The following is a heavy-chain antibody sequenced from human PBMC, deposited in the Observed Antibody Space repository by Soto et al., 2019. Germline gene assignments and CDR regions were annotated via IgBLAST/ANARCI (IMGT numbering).Heavy chain of an antibody. CDR3: ARAYYYDTSGFWGFDY. CDR1: GFTFDTYW. Sequence: GGSLRLSCAASGFTFDTYWIHWVRPAPGKGLAWVSGINSDGRSTTYADSVTGRFTISRDNAKNTLYLQMNSLRAVDTAVYYCARAYYYDTSGFWGFDYWGQGTLVTVSS. CDR2: INSDGRST. J-gene: IGHJ4*02. D-gene: IGHD3-22*01. V-gene: IGHV3-74*01.